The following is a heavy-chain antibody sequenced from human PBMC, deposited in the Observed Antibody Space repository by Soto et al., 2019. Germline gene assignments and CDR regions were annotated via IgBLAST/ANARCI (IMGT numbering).Heavy chain of an antibody. V-gene: IGHV3-33*01. Sequence: SLRLSCAASGFTFSNYGMHWVRQAPGKGLEWVAVIWYDGSNKYYADSVKGRFTISRDNSKNTLYLQMNSLRAEDTAVYYCARERYSSGWYDFDYWGQGTLVTVSS. D-gene: IGHD6-19*01. CDR3: ARERYSSGWYDFDY. CDR2: IWYDGSNK. CDR1: GFTFSNYG. J-gene: IGHJ4*02.